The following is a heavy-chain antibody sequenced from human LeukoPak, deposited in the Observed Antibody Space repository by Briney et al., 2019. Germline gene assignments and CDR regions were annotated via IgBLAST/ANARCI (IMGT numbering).Heavy chain of an antibody. CDR3: ARDGRAATDAFDI. CDR2: INWNGGST. J-gene: IGHJ3*02. Sequence: PGGSLRLSCAASGFSFSNYWMSWVRQAPGKGLEWVSGINWNGGSTGYADSVKGRFTISRDNAKNSLYLQMNSLRAEDTALYYCARDGRAATDAFDIWGQGTMVTVSS. D-gene: IGHD2-15*01. CDR1: GFSFSNYW. V-gene: IGHV3-20*04.